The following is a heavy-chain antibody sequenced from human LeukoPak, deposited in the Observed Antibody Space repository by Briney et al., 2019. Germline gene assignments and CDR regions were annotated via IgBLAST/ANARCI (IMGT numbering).Heavy chain of an antibody. D-gene: IGHD3-22*01. CDR3: ATTYYYDSSGYWGEFDP. V-gene: IGHV5-51*01. CDR1: GYSFTSYR. Sequence: GESLKISCKGSGYSFTSYRIGWVRQMPGKGLEWMGIIYPGDSDTRYSPSFQGQVTISADKSISTAYLQWSSLKASDTAMYYCATTYYYDSSGYWGEFDPWGQGTLVTVSS. J-gene: IGHJ5*02. CDR2: IYPGDSDT.